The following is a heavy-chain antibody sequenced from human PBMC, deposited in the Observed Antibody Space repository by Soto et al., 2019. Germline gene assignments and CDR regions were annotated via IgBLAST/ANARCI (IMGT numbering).Heavy chain of an antibody. J-gene: IGHJ4*02. CDR1: GLTFDSFA. CDR2: ISASGGST. CDR3: ERGAVMPDS. D-gene: IGHD2-2*01. V-gene: IGHV3-23*01. Sequence: GGSLRLSCAASGLTFDSFAMTWVRQAPGKGLEWVSAISASGGSTFYADSVKGRFTISRDSSKNTLYLQMNSLRAEDTAVYYCERGAVMPDSWGQGTLVTVSS.